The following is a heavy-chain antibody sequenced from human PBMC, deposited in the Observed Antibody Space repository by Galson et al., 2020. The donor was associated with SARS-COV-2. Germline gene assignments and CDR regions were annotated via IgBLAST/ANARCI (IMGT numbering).Heavy chain of an antibody. V-gene: IGHV4-59*01. CDR1: GDSISQYF. Sequence: SETLSLTCSVSGDSISQYFWSWTRQLHEMRLEWLGYISPSGGTKSNPSLGSRLGISMDASKNQISLTLTSVTTADTAIYYCAKTWGAGYLDPWGQGTLVTVSS. J-gene: IGHJ5*02. CDR2: ISPSGGT. CDR3: AKTWGAGYLDP. D-gene: IGHD6-25*01.